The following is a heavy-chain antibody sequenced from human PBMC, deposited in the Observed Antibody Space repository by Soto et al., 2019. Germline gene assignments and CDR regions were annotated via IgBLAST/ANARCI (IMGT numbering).Heavy chain of an antibody. D-gene: IGHD3-9*01. CDR3: ARRGALTSYFCGYYFDY. CDR2: INPANGNT. CDR1: GYTFPRYA. Sequence: QVQLVQSGADVKKPGASVKVSCKTSGYTFPRYALYLVRQAPGQILEWMGWINPANGNTKDSQKSQGRVTFTRDTSASTAYMELSSLISEDTAVYYCARRGALTSYFCGYYFDYWGQGTLVTVSS. V-gene: IGHV1-3*01. J-gene: IGHJ4*02.